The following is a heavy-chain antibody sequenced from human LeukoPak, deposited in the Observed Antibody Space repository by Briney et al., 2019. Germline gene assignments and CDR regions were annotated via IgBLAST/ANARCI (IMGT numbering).Heavy chain of an antibody. Sequence: GESLKISCQDSGYTFIDYWIGWVRQVPGKGLEWMGIIFPADSDTKYSPSFQGQVTISVDRSTSTAYLQWSSLKASDTAVYYCARRGLEGCTGGRCFQSFHYYGMDVWGQGTAVTVSS. D-gene: IGHD2-8*02. CDR3: ARRGLEGCTGGRCFQSFHYYGMDV. J-gene: IGHJ6*02. V-gene: IGHV5-51*01. CDR2: IFPADSDT. CDR1: GYTFIDYW.